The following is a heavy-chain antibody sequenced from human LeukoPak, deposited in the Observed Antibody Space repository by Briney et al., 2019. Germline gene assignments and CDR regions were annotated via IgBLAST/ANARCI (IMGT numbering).Heavy chain of an antibody. V-gene: IGHV4-39*01. CDR1: GGSISSSNYY. CDR3: ARWGPQVVPAAYFDY. J-gene: IGHJ4*02. D-gene: IGHD2-2*01. Sequence: SETLSLTCTVSGGSISSSNYYWGWIRQPPGKGLEWIASIYYSGSTYYNPSLKSRVTISVDTSKNQFSLKLSSVTAADTAVYYCARWGPQVVPAAYFDYWGQGTLVTVSS. CDR2: IYYSGST.